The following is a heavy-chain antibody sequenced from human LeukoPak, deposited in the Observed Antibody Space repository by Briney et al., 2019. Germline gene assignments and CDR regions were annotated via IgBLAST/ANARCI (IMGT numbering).Heavy chain of an antibody. CDR3: ARDVRSGSYGRGFDY. CDR1: GFTFSSYW. J-gene: IGHJ4*02. D-gene: IGHD1-26*01. V-gene: IGHV3-7*01. Sequence: GGSLRLSCAASGFTFSSYWMSWVRQAPGKGLEWVANIKQDGSEKYYVDSVKGRFTISRDNAKNSLYLQMNSLRAEDTAVYYCARDVRSGSYGRGFDYWGQGSLVTVSS. CDR2: IKQDGSEK.